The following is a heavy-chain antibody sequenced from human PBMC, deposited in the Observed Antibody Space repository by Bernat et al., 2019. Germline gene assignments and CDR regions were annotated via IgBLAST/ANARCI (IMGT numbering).Heavy chain of an antibody. CDR2: MNPNSGNT. CDR1: GYTFTSYD. Sequence: QVQLVQSGAEVKKPGASVKVSCKASGYTFTSYDINWVRQATGQGLEWMGWMNPNSGNTGYAQKFQGRDTMTRNTSISTDYMELSSLRSEDTAVYYCARGRVSVRPPKYSSSWYGLVYWGQGTLVTVSS. D-gene: IGHD6-13*01. J-gene: IGHJ4*02. CDR3: ARGRVSVRPPKYSSSWYGLVY. V-gene: IGHV1-8*01.